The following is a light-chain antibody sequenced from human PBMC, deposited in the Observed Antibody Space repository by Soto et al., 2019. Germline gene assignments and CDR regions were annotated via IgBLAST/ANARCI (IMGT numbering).Light chain of an antibody. Sequence: DIQMTQSPSSLSASVGDRVTITCRASQSISSYLNWYQQKPGKAPKLLIYAASSLQSGVPSRFSGSGSGTDFTLTISRLQPEDFATYYCQQSYSTPYSVGQGTKLEIK. V-gene: IGKV1-39*01. CDR1: QSISSY. CDR2: AAS. J-gene: IGKJ2*03. CDR3: QQSYSTPYS.